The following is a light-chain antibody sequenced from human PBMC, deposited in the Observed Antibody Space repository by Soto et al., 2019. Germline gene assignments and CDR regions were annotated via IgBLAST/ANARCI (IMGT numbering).Light chain of an antibody. J-gene: IGLJ3*02. Sequence: QSVLTQPASVSGSPGQSITISCTGTNSDVGGYNYVSWYQQYPGKAPKLMIYEVSNRPSGVSNRFSGSKSGNTASLTISGLQAEDEADYSCSSYTRSILVFGGGTKLTV. V-gene: IGLV2-14*01. CDR2: EVS. CDR1: NSDVGGYNY. CDR3: SSYTRSILV.